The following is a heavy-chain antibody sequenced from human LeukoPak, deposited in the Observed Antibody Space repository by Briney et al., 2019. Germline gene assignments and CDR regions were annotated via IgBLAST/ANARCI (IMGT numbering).Heavy chain of an antibody. Sequence: PGGSLRLSCAASGFTFDDYAMHWVRQAPGKGLEWVSGISWNSGSIGYADSVKGRFTISRDNAKNSLYLQMNSLRAEDTAVYYCARVVSLWYYYVEDAFDIWGQGTMVTVSS. CDR1: GFTFDDYA. CDR3: ARVVSLWYYYVEDAFDI. V-gene: IGHV3-9*01. CDR2: ISWNSGSI. J-gene: IGHJ3*02. D-gene: IGHD3-10*02.